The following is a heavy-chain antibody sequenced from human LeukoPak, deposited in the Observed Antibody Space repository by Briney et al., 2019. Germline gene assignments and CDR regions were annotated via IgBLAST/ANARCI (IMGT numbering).Heavy chain of an antibody. J-gene: IGHJ4*02. CDR3: ARPSGGTRTDYFDY. D-gene: IGHD3-10*01. CDR2: ISAYNGNT. V-gene: IGHV1-18*01. Sequence: ASVKVSCKXSGYTFTNYGISWVRQAPGQGLEWMGWISAYNGNTNYAQKFQGRVTMTTDTSTSTAYMELRSLRSDDTAVYYCARPSGGTRTDYFDYWGQGTLVTVSS. CDR1: GYTFTNYG.